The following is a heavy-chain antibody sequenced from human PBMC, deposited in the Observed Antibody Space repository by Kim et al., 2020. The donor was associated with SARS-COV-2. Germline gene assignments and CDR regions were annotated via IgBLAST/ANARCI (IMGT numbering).Heavy chain of an antibody. J-gene: IGHJ4*02. CDR3: ARGRAVAGPRRYYFDY. Sequence: PSLKSRVTISVDTSKNQFSLKRSSVTAADTAVYYCARGRAVAGPRRYYFDYWGQGTLVTVSS. D-gene: IGHD6-19*01. V-gene: IGHV4-39*01.